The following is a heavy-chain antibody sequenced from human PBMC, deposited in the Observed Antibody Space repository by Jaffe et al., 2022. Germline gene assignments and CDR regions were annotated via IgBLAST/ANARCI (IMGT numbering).Heavy chain of an antibody. CDR3: ARPVSPFTWYAFDI. V-gene: IGHV4-38-2*01. D-gene: IGHD3-10*01. CDR1: GYSISSGYY. CDR2: IYHSGST. J-gene: IGHJ3*02. Sequence: QVQLQESGPGLVKPSETLSLTCAVSGYSISSGYYWGWIRQPPGKGLEWIGSIYHSGSTYYNPSLKSRVTISVDTSKNQFSLKLSSVTAADTAVYYCARPVSPFTWYAFDIWGQGTMVTVSS.